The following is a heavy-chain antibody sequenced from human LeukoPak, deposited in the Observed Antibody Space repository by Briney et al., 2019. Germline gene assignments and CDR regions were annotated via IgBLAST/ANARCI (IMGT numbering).Heavy chain of an antibody. CDR2: IYTSGST. D-gene: IGHD3-22*01. CDR3: ARGITMKGDWFDP. V-gene: IGHV4-61*02. J-gene: IGHJ5*02. Sequence: SETLSLTCTVSGGSISSGSYYWSWIRQPAGKGLESIGRIYTSGSTNYNPSLKSRVTISVDTSKNQFSLKLSSVTAADTAVYYCARGITMKGDWFDPWGQGTLVTVSS. CDR1: GGSISSGSYY.